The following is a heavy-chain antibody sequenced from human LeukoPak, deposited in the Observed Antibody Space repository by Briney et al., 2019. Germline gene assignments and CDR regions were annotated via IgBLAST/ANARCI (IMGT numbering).Heavy chain of an antibody. Sequence: SGGSLRLSCAASGFSFTSSWMTWVRQAPGKGLEWVANIKQDGSEKYYVDSVKGRFTISRDNAKNSLYLQMNSLRAEDTAVYYCARDGIVIRFGGQDVWGQGTTVTVS. J-gene: IGHJ6*02. V-gene: IGHV3-7*01. CDR3: ARDGIVIRFGGQDV. CDR1: GFSFTSSW. CDR2: IKQDGSEK. D-gene: IGHD3-16*01.